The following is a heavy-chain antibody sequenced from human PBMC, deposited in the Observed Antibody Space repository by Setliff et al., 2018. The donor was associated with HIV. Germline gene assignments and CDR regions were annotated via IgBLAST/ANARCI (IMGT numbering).Heavy chain of an antibody. CDR3: ARGEGAAAATWFDY. CDR2: ISSSGTT. CDR1: GGSITSSGYY. Sequence: PSETLSLTCTVSGGSITSSGYYWGWIRQTPGKGLEWIGNISSSGTTQYNPSLESRITISADTSKNQYSLRLTSMTAADTAVYYCARGEGAAAATWFDYWGQGTLVTVSS. V-gene: IGHV4-39*07. D-gene: IGHD6-13*01. J-gene: IGHJ4*02.